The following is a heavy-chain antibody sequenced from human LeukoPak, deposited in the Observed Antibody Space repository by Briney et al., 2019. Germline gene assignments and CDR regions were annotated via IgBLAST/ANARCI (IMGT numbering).Heavy chain of an antibody. CDR1: GYTFTGYY. CDR2: INPNIGDT. J-gene: IGHJ6*02. Sequence: ASVKVSCKASGYTFTGYYMHWVRQAPGQGLEWLGWINPNIGDTNYAQKFQGRVTLARDTSISTAYMDLSGLTSDDTAVYYCAREGLTHNVDVWGQGTTVTVSS. CDR3: AREGLTHNVDV. D-gene: IGHD1-14*01. V-gene: IGHV1-2*02.